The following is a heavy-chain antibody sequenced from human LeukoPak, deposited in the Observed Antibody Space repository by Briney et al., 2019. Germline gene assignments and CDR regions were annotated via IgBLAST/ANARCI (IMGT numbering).Heavy chain of an antibody. V-gene: IGHV1-2*02. CDR3: ARDQSMIPYPGAFDI. J-gene: IGHJ3*02. CDR1: GYTFTGYY. CDR2: INPNSGGT. Sequence: ASVKVSCKASGYTFTGYYMHWVRQAPGQGLEWMGWINPNSGGTNYAQKFQGRVTMTRDTSISTAYMELSRLRSDDTAVYYCARDQSMIPYPGAFDIWGQGTMVTVSS. D-gene: IGHD3-22*01.